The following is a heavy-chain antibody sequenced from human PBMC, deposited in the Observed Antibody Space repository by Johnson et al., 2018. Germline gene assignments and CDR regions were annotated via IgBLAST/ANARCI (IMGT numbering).Heavy chain of an antibody. CDR3: TTVPGPLPGIAARGYYYMDV. V-gene: IGHV3-15*07. CDR2: IKSKTDGGTT. D-gene: IGHD6-25*01. J-gene: IGHJ6*03. CDR1: GFTFCNAW. Sequence: VQLVESGGGLVKPGGSLRLSCAASGFTFCNAWMNWVRQAPGKGLEWVGRIKSKTDGGTTDYAAPVKGRFTISREDSKNTLYLKMNSLKTEDTAVYYCTTVPGPLPGIAARGYYYMDVGGKGTTVTVSS.